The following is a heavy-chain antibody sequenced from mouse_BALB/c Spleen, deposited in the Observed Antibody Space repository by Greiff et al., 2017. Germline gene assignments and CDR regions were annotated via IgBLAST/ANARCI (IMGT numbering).Heavy chain of an antibody. V-gene: IGHV5-17*02. D-gene: IGHD1-1*01. CDR3: ARGLYYGSSYWFAY. J-gene: IGHJ3*01. CDR2: ISSGSSTI. Sequence: DVKLVESGGGLVQPGGSRKLSCAASGFTFSSFGMHWVRQAPEKGLEWVAYISSGSSTIYYADTVKGRFTISRDNPKNTLFLQMTSLRSEDTAMYYCARGLYYGSSYWFAYWGQGTLVTVSA. CDR1: GFTFSSFG.